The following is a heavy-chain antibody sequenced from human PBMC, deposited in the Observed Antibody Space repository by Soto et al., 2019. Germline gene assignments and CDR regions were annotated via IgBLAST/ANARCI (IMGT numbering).Heavy chain of an antibody. CDR3: TTDAMVRGARVYYFDY. J-gene: IGHJ4*02. D-gene: IGHD3-10*01. Sequence: GGSLRLSCAASGFTFSNAWMSWVRQAPGKXLEWVGRIKSKTDGGTTDYAAPVKGRFTISRDDSKNTLYLQMNSLKTEDTAVYYCTTDAMVRGARVYYFDYWGQGSLVTVSS. CDR2: IKSKTDGGTT. CDR1: GFTFSNAW. V-gene: IGHV3-15*01.